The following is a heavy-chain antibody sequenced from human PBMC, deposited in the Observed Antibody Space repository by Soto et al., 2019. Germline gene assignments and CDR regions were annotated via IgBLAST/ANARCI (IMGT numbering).Heavy chain of an antibody. CDR2: IYYSGSA. D-gene: IGHD3-16*02. J-gene: IGHJ4*02. CDR3: ARAADYVWGSYRILFDY. CDR1: GGSISSGGYY. V-gene: IGHV4-31*03. Sequence: SETLSLTCTVCGGSISSGGYYWSWIRQHPGKGLEWIGYIYYSGSAYYNPSLKSRVTISVDTSKNQFSLKLSSVTAADTAVYYCARAADYVWGSYRILFDYWGQGTLVTVSS.